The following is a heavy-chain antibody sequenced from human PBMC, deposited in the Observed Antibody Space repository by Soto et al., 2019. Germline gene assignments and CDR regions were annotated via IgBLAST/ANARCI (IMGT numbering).Heavy chain of an antibody. CDR2: IYYSGQT. CDR1: GVSISGSSYY. J-gene: IGHJ5*02. CDR3: ARHGSS. Sequence: LSLTCSVSGVSISGSSYYWGWIRQPPGKGLEWIGSIYYSGQTYYNPSLKSRVTISVDRSKNQFSLNLTSVTATDTAFYYCARHGSSWGQGTMVTVSS. V-gene: IGHV4-39*01.